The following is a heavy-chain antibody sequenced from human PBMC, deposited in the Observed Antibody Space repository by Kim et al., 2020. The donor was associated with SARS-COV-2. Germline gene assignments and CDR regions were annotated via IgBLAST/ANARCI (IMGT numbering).Heavy chain of an antibody. CDR1: GYTFTSYY. J-gene: IGHJ4*02. V-gene: IGHV1-46*01. D-gene: IGHD5-18*01. CDR3: ARVPKGDTAMAILFDY. CDR2: INPSGGST. Sequence: ASVKVSCKASGYTFTSYYMHWVRQAPGQGLEWMGIINPSGGSTSYAQKFQGRVTMTRDTSTSTVYMELSSLRSEDTAVYYCARVPKGDTAMAILFDYWGQGTLVTVSS.